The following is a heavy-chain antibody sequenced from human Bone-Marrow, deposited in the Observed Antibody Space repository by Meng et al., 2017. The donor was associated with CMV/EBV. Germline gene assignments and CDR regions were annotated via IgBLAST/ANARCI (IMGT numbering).Heavy chain of an antibody. D-gene: IGHD6-6*01. Sequence: GESLKISCAASGFTFSYSSMNWVRQGPGKGLEWVAFIRYDGSNKYYADSVKGRFTIYRDNSKNTLYLQMNSLRAEDTAEYYCAKGGGAARFWFYWGQGTLVTVSS. J-gene: IGHJ4*02. CDR3: AKGGGAARFWFY. CDR1: GFTFSYSS. V-gene: IGHV3-30*02. CDR2: IRYDGSNK.